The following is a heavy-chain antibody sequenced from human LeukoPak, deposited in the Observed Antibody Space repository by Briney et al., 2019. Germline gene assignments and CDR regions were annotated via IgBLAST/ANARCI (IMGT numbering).Heavy chain of an antibody. CDR2: INHSGST. J-gene: IGHJ4*01. D-gene: IGHD3-3*01. CDR1: GGSFSGYY. V-gene: IGHV4-34*01. CDR3: AKGANGFWEWLPLDY. Sequence: PSETLSLTCAVYGGSFSGYYWSWIRQPPGKGLEWIGEINHSGSTNYNPSLKSRVTISVDTSKNQFSLKLSSVTAADTAVYYCAKGANGFWEWLPLDYWGQEPWSPSPQ.